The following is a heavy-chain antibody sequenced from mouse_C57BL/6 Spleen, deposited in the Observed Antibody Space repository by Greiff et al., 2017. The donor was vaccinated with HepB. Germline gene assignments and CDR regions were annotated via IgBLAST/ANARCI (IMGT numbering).Heavy chain of an antibody. CDR1: GYAFSSSW. J-gene: IGHJ4*01. CDR2: IYPGDGDT. D-gene: IGHD2-2*01. CDR3: ARSEGYDGVYYAMDY. Sequence: QVQLQQSGPELVKPGASVKISCKASGYAFSSSWMNWVKQRPGKGLEWIGRIYPGDGDTNYNGKFKGKATLTADKSSSTAYMQLSSLTSEDSAVYCCARSEGYDGVYYAMDYWGQGTSVTVSS. V-gene: IGHV1-82*01.